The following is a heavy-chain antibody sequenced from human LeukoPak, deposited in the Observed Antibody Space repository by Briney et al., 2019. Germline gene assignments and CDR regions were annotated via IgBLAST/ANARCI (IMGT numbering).Heavy chain of an antibody. Sequence: GGSLRLSCAASGFTFGTYWLMWVRQTPGKGLECVAIIKNDGTDIHYVDSVRGRFTISIDNAKTSVDLQMSSLRVEDTGLYYYVGDNSWIFNYWGQGTPVTVSS. J-gene: IGHJ4*02. D-gene: IGHD1-26*01. CDR1: GFTFGTYW. V-gene: IGHV3-7*01. CDR2: IKNDGTDI. CDR3: VGDNSWIFNY.